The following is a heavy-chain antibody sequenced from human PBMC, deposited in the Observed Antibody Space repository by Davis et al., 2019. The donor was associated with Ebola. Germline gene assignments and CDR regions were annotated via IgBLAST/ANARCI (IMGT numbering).Heavy chain of an antibody. CDR1: GGSISSSNW. V-gene: IGHV4-4*02. CDR3: AALPEGYYYGMDV. Sequence: PGGSLRLSCAVSGGSISSSNWWSWVRQPPGKGLEWIGEIYHSGSTNYNPSLKSRVTISVDKSKNQFSLKLSSVTAADTAVYYCAALPEGYYYGMDVWGQGTTVTVSS. J-gene: IGHJ6*02. CDR2: IYHSGST.